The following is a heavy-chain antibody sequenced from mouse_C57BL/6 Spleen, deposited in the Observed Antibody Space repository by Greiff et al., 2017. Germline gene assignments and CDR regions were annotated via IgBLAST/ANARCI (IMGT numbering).Heavy chain of an antibody. CDR1: GFTFSSYA. J-gene: IGHJ3*01. CDR2: ISDGGSYT. V-gene: IGHV5-4*03. CDR3: AKRAGTTYAY. D-gene: IGHD3-3*01. Sequence: EVMLVESGGGLVKPGGSLKLSCAASGFTFSSYAMSWVRQTPEKRLEWVATISDGGSYTSSPDNVKGRFTISRDNAKNNLYLQMSHLKSEDTAMYYCAKRAGTTYAYWGQGTLVTVSA.